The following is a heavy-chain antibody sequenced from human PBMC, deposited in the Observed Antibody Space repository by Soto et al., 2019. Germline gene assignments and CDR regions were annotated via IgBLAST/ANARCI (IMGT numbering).Heavy chain of an antibody. V-gene: IGHV4-39*01. D-gene: IGHD3-9*01. J-gene: IGHJ3*02. CDR1: GGSISSSSDY. Sequence: SETLSLTCTVSGGSISSSSDYWGWIRQPPGKGLEWIGSIYYSGSTYYNPSLKSRVTISVDTSKNQFSLKLSSVTAADTAVYYCASSGPLLRYFDWSTDAFDIWGQGTMVT. CDR3: ASSGPLLRYFDWSTDAFDI. CDR2: IYYSGST.